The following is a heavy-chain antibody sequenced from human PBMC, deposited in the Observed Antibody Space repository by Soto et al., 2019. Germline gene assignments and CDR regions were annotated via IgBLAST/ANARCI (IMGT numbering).Heavy chain of an antibody. V-gene: IGHV3-74*01. D-gene: IGHD1-26*01. CDR2: INTDGSVT. CDR1: GFTFSNFW. J-gene: IGHJ4*02. CDR3: ARQTGLGATNY. Sequence: GGSLRLSCAGSGFTFSNFWMHWVRQAPGKGLVWVARINTDGSVTSHADSVKGRFTISRDNAKSTLYLQMTSLREEDSAIYYCARQTGLGATNYWGRGTLVTVS.